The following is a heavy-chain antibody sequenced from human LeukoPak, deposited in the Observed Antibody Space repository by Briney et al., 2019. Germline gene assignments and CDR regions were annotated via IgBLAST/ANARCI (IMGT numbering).Heavy chain of an antibody. V-gene: IGHV4-34*01. D-gene: IGHD3-3*01. CDR1: GGSFSGYY. CDR3: ARIFGVVTYYFDY. Sequence: PSETLSLTCAVYGGSFSGYYWSWIRQPPGKGLEWIGEINHSGSTNYNPSLKSQVTISVDTSKNQFSLKLSSVTAADTAVYYCARIFGVVTYYFDYWGQGTLVTVSS. CDR2: INHSGST. J-gene: IGHJ4*02.